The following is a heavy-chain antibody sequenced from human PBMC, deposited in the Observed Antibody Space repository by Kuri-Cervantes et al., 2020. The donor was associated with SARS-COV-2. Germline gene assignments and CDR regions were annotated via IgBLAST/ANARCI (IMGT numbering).Heavy chain of an antibody. D-gene: IGHD1-26*01. Sequence: GGSLRLSCAASGFTFRSFGMHWVRQVPGKGLEWVAVTSYDDSDRYYAESVKGRFTISRDNSKNTLYLQMNSLRPEDTAVYYCAKEGAESRPFDYWAREFRSPSPQ. CDR3: AKEGAESRPFDY. CDR1: GFTFRSFG. CDR2: TSYDDSDR. V-gene: IGHV3-30*18. J-gene: IGHJ4*02.